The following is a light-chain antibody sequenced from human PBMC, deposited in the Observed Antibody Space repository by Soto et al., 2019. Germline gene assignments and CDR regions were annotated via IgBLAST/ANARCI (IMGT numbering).Light chain of an antibody. J-gene: IGKJ3*01. CDR3: QQSYSTPLFT. Sequence: DIQMTQSPSSLSASVGDRVTITCRASQSISSYLNWYQQKPGNAPKLLIYAASSLQSGVPSRFIGSGSVTDFILTISSLQPEDFATYYCQQSYSTPLFTFGPGTKVDIK. V-gene: IGKV1-39*01. CDR1: QSISSY. CDR2: AAS.